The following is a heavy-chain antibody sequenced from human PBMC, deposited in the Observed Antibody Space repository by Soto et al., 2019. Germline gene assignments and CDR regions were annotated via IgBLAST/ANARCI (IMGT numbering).Heavy chain of an antibody. CDR2: IIPIFGTA. CDR3: ARRGYQLPQTGYYYYGMDV. Sequence: QVQLVQSGAEVKKPGSSVKVSCKASGGTFSSYAISWVRQAPGQGLEWMGGIIPIFGTANYAQKFQGRVTITADESTSTAYRELSSLRSEDTAVYYCARRGYQLPQTGYYYYGMDVWGQGTTVTVSS. D-gene: IGHD2-2*01. J-gene: IGHJ6*02. V-gene: IGHV1-69*01. CDR1: GGTFSSYA.